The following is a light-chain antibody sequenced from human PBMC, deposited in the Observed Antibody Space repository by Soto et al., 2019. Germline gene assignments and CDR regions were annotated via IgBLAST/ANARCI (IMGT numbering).Light chain of an antibody. CDR1: QSVSSN. CDR2: GAS. V-gene: IGKV3-20*01. CDR3: QQYGSLPYT. J-gene: IGKJ2*01. Sequence: EILMPQSPATLSVSSGERATLSCRASQSVSSNLAWYQQRPGQAPRLLIYGASSRHGGIPDRFSGSGSGTDFTLTIPRLEPEVFSVNDCQQYGSLPYTFGPGTKVDI.